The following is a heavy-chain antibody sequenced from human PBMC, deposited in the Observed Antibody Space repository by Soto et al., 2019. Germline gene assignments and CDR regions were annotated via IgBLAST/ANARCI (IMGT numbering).Heavy chain of an antibody. D-gene: IGHD3-22*01. J-gene: IGHJ3*02. V-gene: IGHV3-33*01. CDR1: GFTFSNYG. CDR3: ARGGFYDSSAYYYVNFAIDI. Sequence: GGSLTLSCAASGFTFSNYGMHWVRQAPGKGLERVAIIWYDGSNKYFADSVKGRFTISRDNSKNTLFLQMNSLRAEDTALYYCARGGFYDSSAYYYVNFAIDICSQGTMVTVSS. CDR2: IWYDGSNK.